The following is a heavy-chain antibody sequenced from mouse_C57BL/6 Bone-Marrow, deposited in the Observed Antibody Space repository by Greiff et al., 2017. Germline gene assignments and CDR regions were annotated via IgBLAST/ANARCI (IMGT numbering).Heavy chain of an antibody. D-gene: IGHD2-4*01. J-gene: IGHJ3*01. Sequence: VQLVESGAELARPGASVKLSCKASGYTFTSYGISWVKQRTGQGLEWIGEIYPRSGNTYYNEKFKGKATLTADKSSSTAYMELRRLTSEDSAVYFCARGGIKRFAYWGQGTLVTVSA. V-gene: IGHV1-81*01. CDR1: GYTFTSYG. CDR3: ARGGIKRFAY. CDR2: IYPRSGNT.